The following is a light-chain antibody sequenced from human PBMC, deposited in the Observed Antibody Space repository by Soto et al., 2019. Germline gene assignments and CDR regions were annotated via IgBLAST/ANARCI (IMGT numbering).Light chain of an antibody. CDR3: AAWDDSLNGFV. V-gene: IGLV1-36*01. CDR2: YDD. J-gene: IGLJ1*01. CDR1: SSNIGNNA. Sequence: QSVLTQPPSVSAAPRQRVTISCSGSSSNIGNNAVNWYQQLPGKAPKLLIYYDDLLPSGVSDRFSGSKSGISASLAISGLQSEDEADYYCAAWDDSLNGFVFGTGTKLTVL.